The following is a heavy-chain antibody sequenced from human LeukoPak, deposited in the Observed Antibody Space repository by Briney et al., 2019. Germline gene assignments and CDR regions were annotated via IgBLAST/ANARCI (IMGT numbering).Heavy chain of an antibody. D-gene: IGHD1-26*01. CDR3: AKIPPREWELPRNYCYYYMDV. Sequence: GGSLRLSCAASGFTFSSSAMSWVRQAPGKGLEWVSSISGSGGSTYYADSVKGRFTISRDNSKNTLYLQMNSLRAEDTAVYYCAKIPPREWELPRNYCYYYMDVWGKGTTVTVSS. CDR1: GFTFSSSA. CDR2: ISGSGGST. J-gene: IGHJ6*03. V-gene: IGHV3-23*01.